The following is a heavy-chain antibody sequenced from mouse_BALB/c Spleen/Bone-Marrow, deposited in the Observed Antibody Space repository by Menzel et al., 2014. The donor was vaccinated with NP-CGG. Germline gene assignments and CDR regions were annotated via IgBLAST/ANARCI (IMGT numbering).Heavy chain of an antibody. J-gene: IGHJ2*01. CDR2: IWGGGST. D-gene: IGHD3-2*02. CDR1: GFSLSRYS. V-gene: IGHV2-6-4*01. CDR3: ARNSGTWGFDY. Sequence: VMLVESGPGLVAPSQSLSITCTVSGFSLSRYSVHWVRQPPGKGLEWLGMIWGGGSTDYNSALKSRLSISKDNSKSQVFLKMSSLQTDDTAQCYCARNSGTWGFDYWGQGTTLTVSS.